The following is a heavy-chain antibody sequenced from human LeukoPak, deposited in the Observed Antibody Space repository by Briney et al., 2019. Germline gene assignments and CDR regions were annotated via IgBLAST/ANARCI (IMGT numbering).Heavy chain of an antibody. Sequence: GGSLRLSCAASGFTFSSYGMHWVRQAPGKGLAWVAVIWYDGSNKYYADSVKGRFTISRDNSKNTLYLQMNSLRAEDTAVYYCAREYSSSWHYYYYGMDVWGQGTTVTVSS. J-gene: IGHJ6*02. D-gene: IGHD6-13*01. V-gene: IGHV3-33*08. CDR2: IWYDGSNK. CDR1: GFTFSSYG. CDR3: AREYSSSWHYYYYGMDV.